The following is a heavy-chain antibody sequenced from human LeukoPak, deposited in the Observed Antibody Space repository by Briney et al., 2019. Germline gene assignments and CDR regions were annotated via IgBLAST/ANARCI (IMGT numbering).Heavy chain of an antibody. CDR2: IIPIFGTA. J-gene: IGHJ6*02. CDR3: ARSAGDLRYYYYGMDV. Sequence: ASVKVSCKASGGTFSSYAISWARQAPGQGLEWMGGIIPIFGTANYAQKFQGRVTITADESTSTAYMELSSLRSEDTAVYYCARSAGDLRYYYYGMDVWGQGTTVTVSS. D-gene: IGHD7-27*01. CDR1: GGTFSSYA. V-gene: IGHV1-69*13.